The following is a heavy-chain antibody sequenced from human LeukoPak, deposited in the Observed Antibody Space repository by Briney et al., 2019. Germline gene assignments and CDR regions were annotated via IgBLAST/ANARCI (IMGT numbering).Heavy chain of an antibody. V-gene: IGHV4-59*08. Sequence: SETLSLTCTVSDGSISSYYWSWFRQPPGTGLEWIGYIYYSGSTNYNPSLTSRVTISVDTSKNQFSLKLSSVTAADTAVYYCAKTIIDSSGYLEAFDIWGQGTMVTVSS. D-gene: IGHD3-22*01. J-gene: IGHJ3*02. CDR2: IYYSGST. CDR1: DGSISSYY. CDR3: AKTIIDSSGYLEAFDI.